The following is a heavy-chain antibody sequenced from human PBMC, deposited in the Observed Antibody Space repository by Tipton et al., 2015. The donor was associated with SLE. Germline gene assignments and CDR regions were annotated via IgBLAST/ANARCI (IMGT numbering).Heavy chain of an antibody. CDR2: ISWNSGSI. V-gene: IGHV3-9*01. CDR3: ARSPRRLRFLEWLFFDY. J-gene: IGHJ4*02. CDR1: GFTFDDYA. Sequence: SLRLSCAASGFTFDDYAMHWVRQAPGKGLEWVSGISWNSGSIGYADSVKGRFTISRDNSKNTLYLQMNSLRAEDTAVYYCARSPRRLRFLEWLFFDYWGQGTLVTVSS. D-gene: IGHD3-3*01.